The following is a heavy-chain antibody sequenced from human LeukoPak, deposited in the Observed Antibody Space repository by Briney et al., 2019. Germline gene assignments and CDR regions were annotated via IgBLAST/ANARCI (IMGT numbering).Heavy chain of an antibody. D-gene: IGHD4-17*01. J-gene: IGHJ4*02. V-gene: IGHV3-30*02. CDR3: AKDRPPYDYGDFSSDY. CDR1: GFTFSSYG. Sequence: PGGSLRLSCAASGFTFSSYGMHWVRQAPGKGLEWVAFIRYDGSNKYYADSVKGRFTISRDNSKNTLYLQMNSLRAEDTAVYYCAKDRPPYDYGDFSSDYWGQGTLVTVSS. CDR2: IRYDGSNK.